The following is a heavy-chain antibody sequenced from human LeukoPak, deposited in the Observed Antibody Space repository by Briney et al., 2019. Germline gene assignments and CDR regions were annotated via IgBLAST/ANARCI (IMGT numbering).Heavy chain of an antibody. CDR1: GGTFSSYA. J-gene: IGHJ4*02. CDR3: AGGDIVAYYFDY. Sequence: ATVKVSCKASGGTFSSYAISWVRQAPGQGLEWMGGIIPIFGTANYAQKFQGRVTITADKSTSTAYMELSSLRSEDTAVYYCAGGDIVAYYFDYWGQGTLVTVSS. V-gene: IGHV1-69*06. CDR2: IIPIFGTA. D-gene: IGHD5-12*01.